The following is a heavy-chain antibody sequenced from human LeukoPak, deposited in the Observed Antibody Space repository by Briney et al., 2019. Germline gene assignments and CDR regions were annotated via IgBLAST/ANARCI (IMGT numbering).Heavy chain of an antibody. CDR2: IYYSGST. CDR3: AREGENYYDSSGYSHDAFDI. J-gene: IGHJ3*02. D-gene: IGHD3-22*01. V-gene: IGHV4-59*01. Sequence: PSETLSLTCTVSVGSISSYYWSWIRQPPGKGLEWIGYIYYSGSTNYNPSLKSRVTISVDTSKNQFSLKLSSVTATDTAVYYCAREGENYYDSSGYSHDAFDIWGQGTMVTVSS. CDR1: VGSISSYY.